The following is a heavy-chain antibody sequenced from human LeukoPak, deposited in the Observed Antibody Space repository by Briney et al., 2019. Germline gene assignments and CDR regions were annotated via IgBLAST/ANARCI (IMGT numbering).Heavy chain of an antibody. CDR2: ISAYNGNT. CDR1: GYTFTSYG. J-gene: IGHJ4*02. CDR3: ARDGRFAAYEPDY. Sequence: EASVKVSCKASGYTFTSYGISWVRQAPGQGLEWMGWISAYNGNTNYAQKLQGRVTMTTDTSTSTAHMELRSLRYDDTAVYYCARDGRFAAYEPDYWGQGTLVTVSS. D-gene: IGHD1-26*01. V-gene: IGHV1-18*01.